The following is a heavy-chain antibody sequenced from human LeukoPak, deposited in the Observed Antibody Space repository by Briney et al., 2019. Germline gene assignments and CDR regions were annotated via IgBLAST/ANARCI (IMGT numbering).Heavy chain of an antibody. V-gene: IGHV3-48*04. CDR1: GFTFSGHN. J-gene: IGHJ4*02. CDR2: VSISSGTI. D-gene: IGHD3-16*01. CDR3: ARAMSTFGGVRNYFDS. Sequence: GGSLRLSCAASGFTFSGHNMNWVRQAPGKGLEWISFVSISSGTIYYADSVKCRFRISRDNAKSSLDLEMNSLRAEDTAVYYCARAMSTFGGVRNYFDSWGQGTLVTVSS.